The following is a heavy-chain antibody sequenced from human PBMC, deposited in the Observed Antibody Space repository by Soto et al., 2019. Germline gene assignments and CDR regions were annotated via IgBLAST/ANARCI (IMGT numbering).Heavy chain of an antibody. D-gene: IGHD2-2*01. CDR1: GGTFSSYA. Sequence: QVQLVQSGAEVKKPGSSVKVSCKASGGTFSSYAISWVRQAPGQGLEWMGGIIPIFGTARYAQKFQGRVTITADESTSTVYMEVSSLRSEDTAVYYCGRVRGYCLSTSWSSPYGIYVWGQGNTVNVSS. CDR3: GRVRGYCLSTSWSSPYGIYV. V-gene: IGHV1-69*12. CDR2: IIPIFGTA. J-gene: IGHJ6*01.